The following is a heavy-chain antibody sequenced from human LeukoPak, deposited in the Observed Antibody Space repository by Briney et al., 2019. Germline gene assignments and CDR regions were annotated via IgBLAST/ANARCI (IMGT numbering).Heavy chain of an antibody. CDR3: ARAQNYYNSPFSY. V-gene: IGHV3-30-3*01. CDR1: GFXFSYYA. D-gene: IGHD3-10*01. J-gene: IGHJ4*02. CDR2: ISYDGSNK. Sequence: GGSLRLSCAASGFXFSYYAIHWVRRAPGKGLEWVAIISYDGSNKYHADSVKGRFTISRDNSQNTLYLQMSSLRAEDTAVYYCARAQNYYNSPFSYWGQGTLVTVSS.